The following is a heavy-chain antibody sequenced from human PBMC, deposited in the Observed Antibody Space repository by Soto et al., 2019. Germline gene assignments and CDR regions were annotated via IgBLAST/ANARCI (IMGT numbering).Heavy chain of an antibody. Sequence: ELQLLESGGGFVQPGGSLRLSCTASGFGLSTYAISWVRQAPGKGLEWVSVISANSGNTDYADSVKGRFTISRHKSENTVFLQRHRLRAEDTPVYYCALPSCGGDCYSPFDYWGQGTLVTVSS. CDR1: GFGLSTYA. J-gene: IGHJ4*02. D-gene: IGHD2-21*02. CDR2: ISANSGNT. V-gene: IGHV3-23*01. CDR3: ALPSCGGDCYSPFDY.